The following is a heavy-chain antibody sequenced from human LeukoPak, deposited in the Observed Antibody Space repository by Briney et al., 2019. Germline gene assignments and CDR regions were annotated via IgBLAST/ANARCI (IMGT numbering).Heavy chain of an antibody. CDR1: GGTFSSYA. CDR3: ARGTGANPYDFEFDAFDI. V-gene: IGHV1-69*05. Sequence: SVKVSCKASGGTFSSYAISWVRQAPGQGFEWMGGIIPIFGTANYAQKFQGRVTITTDESTSTAYMELSSLRSEDTAVYYCARGTGANPYDFEFDAFDIWGQGTMVTVSS. J-gene: IGHJ3*02. CDR2: IIPIFGTA. D-gene: IGHD3-3*01.